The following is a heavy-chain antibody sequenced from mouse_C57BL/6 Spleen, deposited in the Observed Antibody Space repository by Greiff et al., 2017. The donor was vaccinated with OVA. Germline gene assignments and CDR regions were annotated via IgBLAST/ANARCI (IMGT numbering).Heavy chain of an antibody. CDR1: GYTFTSYW. V-gene: IGHV1-52*01. J-gene: IGHJ2*01. CDR3: ARSRLGQNFDY. D-gene: IGHD3-3*01. CDR2: IDPSDSET. Sequence: VKLQQPGAELVRPGSSVKLSCKASGYTFTSYWMHWVKQRPIQGLEWIGNIDPSDSETHYNQKFKDKATLTVDKSSSTAYMQLSSLTSEDSAVYYCARSRLGQNFDYWGQGTTLTVSS.